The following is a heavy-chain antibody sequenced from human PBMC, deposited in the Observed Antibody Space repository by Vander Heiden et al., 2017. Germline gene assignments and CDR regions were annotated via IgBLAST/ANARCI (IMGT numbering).Heavy chain of an antibody. J-gene: IGHJ2*01. V-gene: IGHV3-23*01. Sequence: EVQLLESGGGLVQPGGSLSLPCAASGFPFSSYAMSWVRQAPGKGLEWVSAISGSGGSTYYADSVKGRFTISRDNSKNTLYLQMNGLRAEDTAVYYCAKSWDYLIWYFDLWGRGTLVTVSS. CDR1: GFPFSSYA. CDR3: AKSWDYLIWYFDL. D-gene: IGHD1-7*01. CDR2: ISGSGGST.